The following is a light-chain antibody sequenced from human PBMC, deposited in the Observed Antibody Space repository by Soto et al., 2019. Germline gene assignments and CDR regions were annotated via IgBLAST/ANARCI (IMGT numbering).Light chain of an antibody. J-gene: IGLJ2*01. CDR2: DNT. CDR1: SSNIGKNY. V-gene: IGLV1-51*01. CDR3: GTWDSSLRAVV. Sequence: QSVLTQPPSVSAAPGQKVTISCSGSSSNIGKNYVSWYQQFPETAPQLLIHDNTNRPSGIPDRFSASKSGTSATLVITGLQTGDEADYYCGTWDSSLRAVVFGGGTKLTVL.